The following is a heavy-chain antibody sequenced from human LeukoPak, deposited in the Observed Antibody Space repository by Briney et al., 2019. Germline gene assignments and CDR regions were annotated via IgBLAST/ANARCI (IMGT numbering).Heavy chain of an antibody. CDR1: GFTFSSYS. D-gene: IGHD3-10*01. V-gene: IGHV3-21*01. J-gene: IGHJ4*02. Sequence: GGSLRLSCAASGFTFSSYSMNWVRQGPGKGLEWVSSISSSSSYIYYADSVKGRFTISRDNAKNSLYLQMNNLRAEDTAVYYCALTPDYYGSGSFDYWGQGTLVTVPS. CDR3: ALTPDYYGSGSFDY. CDR2: ISSSSSYI.